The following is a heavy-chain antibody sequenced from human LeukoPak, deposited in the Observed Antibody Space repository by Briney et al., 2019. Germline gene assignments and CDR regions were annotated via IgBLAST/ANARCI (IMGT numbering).Heavy chain of an antibody. V-gene: IGHV1-69*13. D-gene: IGHD2-21*02. J-gene: IGHJ6*03. Sequence: SVKVSCKASGGTFGSYAFSWVRQAPGQGLEWMGRIVPVFGTTNYPQNFQGRVTITADESTGTVFIELSSLRSDDTAVHYCARARFLVVTGNRPYYYYIDVWGTGTTVIVSS. CDR2: IVPVFGTT. CDR3: ARARFLVVTGNRPYYYYIDV. CDR1: GGTFGSYA.